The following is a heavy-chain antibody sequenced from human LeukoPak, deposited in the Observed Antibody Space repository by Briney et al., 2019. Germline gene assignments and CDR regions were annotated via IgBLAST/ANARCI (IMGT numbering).Heavy chain of an antibody. CDR3: AREVGSVSGDNWFDP. V-gene: IGHV1-3*01. D-gene: IGHD1-26*01. CDR2: INPGNGNT. CDR1: RYTFSDHA. Sequence: ASVKVSCKASRYTFSDHAMYWVRQAPGQRLEWMGWINPGNGNTKYSQKFQGRVTVTRDTSASTAYMELSSLTSEDTAVYYCAREVGSVSGDNWFDPWGQGTLVTVSS. J-gene: IGHJ5*02.